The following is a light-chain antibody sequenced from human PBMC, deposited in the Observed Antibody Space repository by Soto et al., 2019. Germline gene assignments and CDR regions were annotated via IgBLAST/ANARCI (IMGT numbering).Light chain of an antibody. CDR3: QQVNVYPST. Sequence: EVVMTQSPATLSVSPGERATLSCRASHSVSSSLAWYQQKPGQAPRLLISGASTRAAGIPARFSGSGSGTEFTLTISSLQSEDFATYYCQQVNVYPSTFGGGTKVDIK. CDR2: GAS. CDR1: HSVSSS. J-gene: IGKJ4*01. V-gene: IGKV3-15*01.